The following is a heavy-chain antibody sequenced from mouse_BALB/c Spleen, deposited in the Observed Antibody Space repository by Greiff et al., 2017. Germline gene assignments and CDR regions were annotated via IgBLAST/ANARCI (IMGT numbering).Heavy chain of an antibody. CDR2: ISSGGST. CDR1: GFTFSSYA. J-gene: IGHJ3*01. CDR3: ARGGGVYYGNYAFAY. D-gene: IGHD2-1*01. V-gene: IGHV5-6-5*01. Sequence: EVQRVESGGGLVKPGGSLKLSCAASGFTFSSYAMSWVRQTPEKRLEWVASISSGGSTYYPDSVKGRFTISRDNARNILYLQMSSLRSEDTAMYYCARGGGVYYGNYAFAYWGQGTLVTVSA.